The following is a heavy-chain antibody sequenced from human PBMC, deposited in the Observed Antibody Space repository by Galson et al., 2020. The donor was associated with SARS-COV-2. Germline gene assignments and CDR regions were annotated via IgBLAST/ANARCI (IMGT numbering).Heavy chain of an antibody. Sequence: GESLKISCVVSGFSFGSYAMSWVRQAPGKGLEWVSTMNGGGDGTYYADSVKGRFSIFGDKSKNTLFLQLNSLRAEDTTVYYCAKNNYYESSGLGDLFENWGQGILVTVSS. V-gene: IGHV3-23*01. CDR1: GFSFGSYA. D-gene: IGHD3-22*01. CDR3: AKNNYYESSGLGDLFEN. J-gene: IGHJ4*02. CDR2: MNGGGDGT.